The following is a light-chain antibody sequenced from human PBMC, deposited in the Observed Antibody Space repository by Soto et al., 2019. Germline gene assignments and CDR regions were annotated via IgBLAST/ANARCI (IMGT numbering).Light chain of an antibody. CDR3: SSYTSRSTLVV. J-gene: IGLJ2*01. CDR2: GVS. Sequence: QSALTQPASVSGSPGQSITISCTGTSSDVGGYNYVSWYQHLPGKAPKLMIYGVSNRPSGVSNRFSGSKSGNTASLTISGLQAEDEADYSCSSYTSRSTLVVFGGGTKVTVL. CDR1: SSDVGGYNY. V-gene: IGLV2-14*01.